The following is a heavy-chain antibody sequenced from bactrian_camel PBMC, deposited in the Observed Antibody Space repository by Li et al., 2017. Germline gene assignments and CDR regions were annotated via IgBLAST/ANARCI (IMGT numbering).Heavy chain of an antibody. CDR1: RYTYSTYC. CDR2: IDSDGTT. Sequence: VQLVESGGGSVQAGGSLRLSCDASRYTYSTYCVGWSSQAPGKEREGVAAIDSDGTTHYADSVKGRFTISRDNTKNTLYLRMDSLKPEDTAMYYCAARSVCLDLLTAIPHSRWVGQGTQVTVS. D-gene: IGHD1*01. V-gene: IGHV3S55*01. J-gene: IGHJ4*01.